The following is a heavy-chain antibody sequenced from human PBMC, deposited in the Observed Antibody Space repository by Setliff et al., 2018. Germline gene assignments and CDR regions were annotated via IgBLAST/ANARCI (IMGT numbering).Heavy chain of an antibody. D-gene: IGHD4-4*01. CDR1: GYSFSDYG. V-gene: IGHV1-18*01. CDR3: AREGVDSRSSTDYRYYMDV. CDR2: ISAYNGNT. J-gene: IGHJ6*03. Sequence: ASVKVSCKASGYSFSDYGISWVRQAPGQGLEWMGWISAYNGNTKYAQKLQGRVTMATDISTSTAYMELRSLRSEDTAVYYCAREGVDSRSSTDYRYYMDVWGKGTTVTVSS.